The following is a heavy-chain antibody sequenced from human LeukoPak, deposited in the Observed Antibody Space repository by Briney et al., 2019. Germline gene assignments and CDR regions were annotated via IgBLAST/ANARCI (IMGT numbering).Heavy chain of an antibody. J-gene: IGHJ4*02. CDR3: ARPYYDFWSGYYPFDY. CDR2: IRFDGSDK. CDR1: GFSFSSHN. Sequence: PGGSLRLSCAASGFSFSSHNMHWVRQAPGQGPEWVASIRFDGSDKYYADSVQGRFTISRDNAKNSLYLQMNSLRAEDTAVYYCARPYYDFWSGYYPFDYWGQGTLVTVSS. V-gene: IGHV3-30*02. D-gene: IGHD3-3*01.